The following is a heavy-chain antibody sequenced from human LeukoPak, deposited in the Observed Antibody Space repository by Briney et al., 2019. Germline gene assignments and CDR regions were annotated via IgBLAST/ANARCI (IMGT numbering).Heavy chain of an antibody. CDR3: ARGGGGSFYGNGFDL. J-gene: IGHJ3*01. Sequence: PSETLSLTCTVSGGSISDNYWSWIRQPAGKGLEWIGRIYSSGNTYYNPSLNSRVTISVDKSLMQFSLDLTSVTAADTAVYYCARGGGGSFYGNGFDLWAKGQRSPSLQ. CDR1: GGSISDNY. V-gene: IGHV4-4*07. CDR2: IYSSGNT. D-gene: IGHD1-26*01.